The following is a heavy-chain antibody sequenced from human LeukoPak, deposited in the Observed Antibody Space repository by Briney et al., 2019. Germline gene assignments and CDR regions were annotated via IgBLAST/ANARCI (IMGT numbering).Heavy chain of an antibody. J-gene: IGHJ3*02. CDR1: GGSISSYY. V-gene: IGHV4-4*09. CDR3: ARRITMVRGVRKKLDAFDI. D-gene: IGHD3-10*01. CDR2: IYTSGST. Sequence: PSETLSLTCTVPGGSISSYYWSWIRQPPGKGLEWIGYIYTSGSTNYNPSLKSRVTISVDTSKNQFSLKLSSVTAADTAVYYFARRITMVRGVRKKLDAFDIWGQGTMVTVSS.